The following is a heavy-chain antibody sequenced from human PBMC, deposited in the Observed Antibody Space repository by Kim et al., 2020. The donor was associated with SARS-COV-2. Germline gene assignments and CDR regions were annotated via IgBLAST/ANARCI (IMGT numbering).Heavy chain of an antibody. V-gene: IGHV4-59*08. Sequence: SETLSLTCAVSGASMIGYWSWIRQPPGTSPEWIAYVYHTGSASYNPSLKSRATMSIDTSTKHISLKLTSLTAADTAIYYCARLDYGDYDEAFDLWGPGTLVTVSS. CDR2: VYHTGSA. CDR1: GASMIGY. CDR3: ARLDYGDYDEAFDL. D-gene: IGHD4-17*01. J-gene: IGHJ3*01.